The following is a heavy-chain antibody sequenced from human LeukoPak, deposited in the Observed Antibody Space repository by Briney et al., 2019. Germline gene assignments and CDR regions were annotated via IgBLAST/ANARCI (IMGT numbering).Heavy chain of an antibody. CDR3: AKGDRYCSGGSCPYYYYYCGMDV. D-gene: IGHD2-15*01. CDR2: ISGSGGST. V-gene: IGHV3-23*01. J-gene: IGHJ6*02. CDR1: GFTFSSYA. Sequence: GGSLRLSCAASGFTFSSYAMSWVRQAPGKGLEWVSAISGSGGSTYYADSVKGRFTISRDNSKNTLYLQMNSLRAEDTAVYYCAKGDRYCSGGSCPYYYYYCGMDVWGQGTTVTVSS.